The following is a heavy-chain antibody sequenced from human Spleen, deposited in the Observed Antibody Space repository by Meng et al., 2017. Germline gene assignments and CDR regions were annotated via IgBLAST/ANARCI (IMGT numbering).Heavy chain of an antibody. V-gene: IGHV5-51*01. CDR2: IYPGDSDT. D-gene: IGHD4-17*01. J-gene: IGHJ4*02. CDR3: AREGDYASGY. CDR1: GYSFSSYW. Sequence: KVSCKGSGYSFSSYWIAWVRQMPGKGLEWMGIIYPGDSDTKYSPSFQGQVTIPADKSISTAYLQRSSLKASDTAMYYCAREGDYASGYWGEGTLVTVSS.